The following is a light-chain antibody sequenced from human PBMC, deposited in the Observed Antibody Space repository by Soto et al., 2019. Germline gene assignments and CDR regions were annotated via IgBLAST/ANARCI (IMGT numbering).Light chain of an antibody. J-gene: IGLJ1*01. CDR3: SSYTSSSTRRL. CDR1: SSDVGGYNY. Sequence: QSVLTQPASVSGSPGQSITISCTGTSSDVGGYNYVSWYQRHPGKAPKLMIYDVSDRPSGVSNRFSGSKSGNTASLTISGLQAEDEADYYCSSYTSSSTRRLFGTGTKVT. CDR2: DVS. V-gene: IGLV2-14*03.